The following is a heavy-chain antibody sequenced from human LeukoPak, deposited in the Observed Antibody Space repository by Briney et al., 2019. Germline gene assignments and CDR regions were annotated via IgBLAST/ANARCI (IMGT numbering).Heavy chain of an antibody. D-gene: IGHD3-22*01. CDR2: INPNSGGT. J-gene: IGHJ3*02. CDR1: AYTFTGYY. V-gene: IGHV1-2*02. CDR3: AREANDSSGYYPKHDAFDI. Sequence: GASATVSCKTSAYTFTGYYMDWARQAHGKGLEWMGWINPNSGGTNYAQKFQGRVTMTRDTSISTAYMELSRLRSDDTAVYYCAREANDSSGYYPKHDAFDIWGQGTMVTVSS.